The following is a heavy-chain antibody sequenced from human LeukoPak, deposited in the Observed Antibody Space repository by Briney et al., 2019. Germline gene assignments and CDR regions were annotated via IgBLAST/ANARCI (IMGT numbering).Heavy chain of an antibody. V-gene: IGHV3-30-3*01. Sequence: PGRSLRLSCAASGFTFSSYAMHWVRQAPGKGLEWVAVISYDGSNKYYADSVKGRFTISRDNSKNTLYLQMNSLRAEDTAVYYCAKDGKLYGSGSYYKGSRDRYYYYGMDVWGQGTTVTVSS. CDR2: ISYDGSNK. D-gene: IGHD3-10*01. CDR3: AKDGKLYGSGSYYKGSRDRYYYYGMDV. J-gene: IGHJ6*02. CDR1: GFTFSSYA.